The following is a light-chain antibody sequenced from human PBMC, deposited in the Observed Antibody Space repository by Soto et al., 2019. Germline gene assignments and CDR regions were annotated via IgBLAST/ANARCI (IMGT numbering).Light chain of an antibody. CDR1: QSITNS. CDR2: GAS. CDR3: QQYHGWPLT. J-gene: IGKJ5*01. V-gene: IGKV3-15*01. Sequence: EIVLTQSPVTLSVSPGERATLYCRASQSITNSLVWYQQKPGQAPRLLMSGASVRATNIPARFTGSGSGTDFTITITSPQSEDSSVYFCQQYHGWPLTFGQGTRLDI.